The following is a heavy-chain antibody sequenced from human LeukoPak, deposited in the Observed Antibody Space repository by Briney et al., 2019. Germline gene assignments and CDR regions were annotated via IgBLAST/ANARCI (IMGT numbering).Heavy chain of an antibody. D-gene: IGHD3-22*01. V-gene: IGHV3-23*01. CDR2: ISDSGGRT. Sequence: GSLRLSCAVSGITVSNYGMAWVRQAPGKGLEWVAGISDSGGRTNYADSVKGRFTISRDNPKNTLYLQMSSLRAEDTAVYFCAKRGVVIRVILVGFHREAYYFDSWGQGAPVTVSS. J-gene: IGHJ4*02. CDR1: GITVSNYG. CDR3: AKRGVVIRVILVGFHREAYYFDS.